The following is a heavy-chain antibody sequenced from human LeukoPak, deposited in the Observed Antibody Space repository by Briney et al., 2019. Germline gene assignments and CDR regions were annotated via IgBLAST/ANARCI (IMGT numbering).Heavy chain of an antibody. CDR1: GFTFSSYA. V-gene: IGHV3-23*01. J-gene: IGHJ4*02. CDR2: ISGSGGST. D-gene: IGHD3-3*01. Sequence: GGSLRLSCAASGFTFSSYAMSWVRQAPGKGLEWVSAISGSGGSTYYADSVKGRFTISRDNSKNTLYLQMNSLRAEDTAVYYCAKDQESYYDFWSGYYTGIGYWGQGTLVTVSS. CDR3: AKDQESYYDFWSGYYTGIGY.